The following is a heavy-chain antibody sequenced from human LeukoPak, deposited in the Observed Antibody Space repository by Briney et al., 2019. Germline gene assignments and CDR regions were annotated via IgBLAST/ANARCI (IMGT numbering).Heavy chain of an antibody. Sequence: SETLSLTCTVSGGSITSSSYFWGWIRQPPGKGLEWIGSIYYSGSTYYTLSLKSRVTISVDTPKNQFSLKLSSVTAADTAVYYCARGRNFGGWNHKYWYFDLWGRGTLVTVSS. D-gene: IGHD6-19*01. J-gene: IGHJ2*01. CDR1: GGSITSSSYF. CDR3: ARGRNFGGWNHKYWYFDL. V-gene: IGHV4-39*01. CDR2: IYYSGST.